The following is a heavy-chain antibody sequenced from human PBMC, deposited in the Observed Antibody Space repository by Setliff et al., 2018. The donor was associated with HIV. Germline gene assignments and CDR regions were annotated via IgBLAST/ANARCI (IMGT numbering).Heavy chain of an antibody. V-gene: IGHV4-39*07. Sequence: PSETLSLTCTVSGGSIKSSSYYWGWIRQPPGKGLEWIGSIYYSGNTYYNPSLKSRVTILEDTSRNQFSLRLSSVTAADTAIYYCARVPTSSWYVTTQRTKEYFHHLGQGTLVTVSS. J-gene: IGHJ1*01. CDR1: GGSIKSSSYY. CDR2: IYYSGNT. CDR3: ARVPTSSWYVTTQRTKEYFHH. D-gene: IGHD6-13*01.